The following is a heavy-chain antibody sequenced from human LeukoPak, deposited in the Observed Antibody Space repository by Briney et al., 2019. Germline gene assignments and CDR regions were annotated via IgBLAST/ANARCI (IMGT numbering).Heavy chain of an antibody. Sequence: GGSLRLSCAASGFTFSTYSMTWVRQAPGKGLEWVSYIGSISTTIYYADSVKGRFTISRDNSRNTLYLQMNSLRAEDTAVYYCAKVVGSSWYYFDYWGQGTLVTVSS. CDR3: AKVVGSSWYYFDY. D-gene: IGHD6-13*01. J-gene: IGHJ4*02. CDR2: IGSISTTI. CDR1: GFTFSTYS. V-gene: IGHV3-48*01.